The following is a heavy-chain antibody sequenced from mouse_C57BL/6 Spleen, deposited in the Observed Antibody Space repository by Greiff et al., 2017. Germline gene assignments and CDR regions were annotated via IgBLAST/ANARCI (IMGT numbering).Heavy chain of an antibody. V-gene: IGHV1-26*01. CDR2: INPNNGGT. Sequence: VQLQQSGPELVKPGASVKISCKASGYTFTDYYMNWVKQSHGKSLEWIGDINPNNGGTGYNQKFKGKATLTVDKSSSTAYMELRSLTSEDSAVYYCARVEGSIAWFAYWGQGTLVTVSA. D-gene: IGHD2-12*01. J-gene: IGHJ3*01. CDR3: ARVEGSIAWFAY. CDR1: GYTFTDYY.